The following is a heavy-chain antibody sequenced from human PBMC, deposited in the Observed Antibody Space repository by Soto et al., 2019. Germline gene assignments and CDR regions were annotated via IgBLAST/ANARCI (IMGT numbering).Heavy chain of an antibody. CDR3: ARSGGGYSYGYLDY. Sequence: SVKVSCKASGGTFSSYAISWVRQAPGQGLEWMGGIIPIFGTANYAQKFQGRVTITADKSTSTAYMELSSLRSEDTAVYYCARSGGGYSYGYLDYWGQGTLVTVSS. CDR2: IIPIFGTA. V-gene: IGHV1-69*06. J-gene: IGHJ4*02. CDR1: GGTFSSYA. D-gene: IGHD5-18*01.